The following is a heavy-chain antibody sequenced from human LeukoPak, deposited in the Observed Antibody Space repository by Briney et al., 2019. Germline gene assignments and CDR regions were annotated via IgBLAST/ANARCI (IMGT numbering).Heavy chain of an antibody. CDR1: GDSFTNYG. V-gene: IGHV1-18*01. CDR2: ISAYNGNT. D-gene: IGHD3-3*01. J-gene: IGHJ4*02. CDR3: ARAYPTRTSYYDFWSGYYYFDY. Sequence: ASVKVSCKASGDSFTNYGFSWVRQAPGQGLEWMGWISAYNGNTNYAQKLQGRVTMTTDTSTSTAYMELRSLRSDDTAVYYCARAYPTRTSYYDFWSGYYYFDYWGQGTLVTVSS.